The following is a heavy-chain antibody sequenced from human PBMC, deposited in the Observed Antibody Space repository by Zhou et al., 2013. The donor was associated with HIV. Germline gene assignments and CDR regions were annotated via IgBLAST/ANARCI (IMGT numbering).Heavy chain of an antibody. CDR1: GYTFTSYY. D-gene: IGHD6-25*01. CDR2: IHPSGSYT. Sequence: QVQLVQSGAEVKKPGASVKVSCKASGYTFTSYYLHWVRQAPGEGLEWMGIIHPSGSYTNSAQKFQGRVTMITDTSTSTVNMQLGTLTSEDTAVYYCNRGMQRWVNDAFDIWGQGTMVTVSS. J-gene: IGHJ3*02. V-gene: IGHV1-46*03. CDR3: NRGMQRWVNDAFDI.